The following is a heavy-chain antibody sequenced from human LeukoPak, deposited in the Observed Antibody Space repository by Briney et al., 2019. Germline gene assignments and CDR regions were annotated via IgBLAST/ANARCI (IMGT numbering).Heavy chain of an antibody. V-gene: IGHV4-39*01. J-gene: IGHJ6*03. CDR3: ARHGRGSPRDYYYYFMDV. CDR1: GDSTSRSPYY. CDR2: IFYSGST. Sequence: SETLSLTCTVSGDSTSRSPYYWGWIRQPPGKGLEWIATIFYSGSTYYNPSLNSRVTISVDTSKNQFSLKLSSVTAADTAVYYCARHGRGSPRDYYYYFMDVWGKGTTVTVSS.